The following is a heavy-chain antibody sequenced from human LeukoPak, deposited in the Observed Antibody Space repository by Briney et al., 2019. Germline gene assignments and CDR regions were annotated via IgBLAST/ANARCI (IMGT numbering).Heavy chain of an antibody. CDR1: GGSISSGGYY. D-gene: IGHD3-10*01. J-gene: IGHJ6*04. CDR3: ARLVGQSVWFGEEGLSTDV. Sequence: PSETLSLTCTVSGGSISSGGYYWSWIRQHPGKGLEWIGYIYYSGSTYYNPSLKSRVTISVDTPKNQFSLELTSVTAADTAVYYCARLVGQSVWFGEEGLSTDVWGKGTTVIVSS. CDR2: IYYSGST. V-gene: IGHV4-31*03.